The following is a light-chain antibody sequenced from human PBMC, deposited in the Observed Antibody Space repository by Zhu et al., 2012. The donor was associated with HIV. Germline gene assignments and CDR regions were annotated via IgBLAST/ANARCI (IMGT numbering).Light chain of an antibody. Sequence: EIVMTQSPATLSVSPGERATLSCRASQSIKNNLAWYQQKPGQAPSLVIYGVSNRATGIPDRFSGSGSGTDFTLTIRRLEPEDFAVYYCQQYGDSISFGPGTRVDFK. CDR1: QSIKNN. V-gene: IGKV3-20*01. CDR2: GVS. J-gene: IGKJ3*01. CDR3: QQYGDSIS.